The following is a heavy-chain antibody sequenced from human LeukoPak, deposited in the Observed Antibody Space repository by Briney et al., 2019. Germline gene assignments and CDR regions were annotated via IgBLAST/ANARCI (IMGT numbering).Heavy chain of an antibody. V-gene: IGHV4-34*01. D-gene: IGHD1-26*01. J-gene: IGHJ4*02. CDR2: INHSGST. CDR3: ASTYSGSYYARDYFDY. Sequence: SETLSLTRAVYGGSFSGYYWSWIRPPPGKGLEWIGDINHSGSTKYNPSLKSRVTIPVDTSKNQFSLKRSSVPAADTAVYYCASTYSGSYYARDYFDYWGQGTLVTVSS. CDR1: GGSFSGYY.